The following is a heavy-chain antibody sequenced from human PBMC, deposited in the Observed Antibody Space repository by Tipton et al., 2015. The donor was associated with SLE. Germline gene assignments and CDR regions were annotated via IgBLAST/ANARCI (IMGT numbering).Heavy chain of an antibody. CDR2: INWNGGST. Sequence: SLRLSCAASGFTFDDYGMSWARQAPGKGLEWVSGINWNGGSTGYADSVKGRFTISRDNAKNSLYLQMNSLRAEDTALYYCARVLYSSSWNFDYWGQGTLVTVSS. CDR1: GFTFDDYG. D-gene: IGHD6-13*01. V-gene: IGHV3-20*04. J-gene: IGHJ4*02. CDR3: ARVLYSSSWNFDY.